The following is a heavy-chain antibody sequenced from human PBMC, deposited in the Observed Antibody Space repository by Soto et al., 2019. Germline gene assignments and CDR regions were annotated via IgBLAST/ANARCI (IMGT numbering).Heavy chain of an antibody. D-gene: IGHD4-17*01. CDR1: GFTFSSYS. CDR2: ISYDGGNK. CDR3: ARRLGDYAEKYYYGMDV. Sequence: VGSLILSCSASGFTFSSYSMHWFRQAPGKGLEWVAVISYDGGNKYYADSVKGRFTLSRDTSKNTLYLQMNSLRAEDTAVYYCARRLGDYAEKYYYGMDVWGQGTTAPVSS. J-gene: IGHJ6*02. V-gene: IGHV3-30-3*01.